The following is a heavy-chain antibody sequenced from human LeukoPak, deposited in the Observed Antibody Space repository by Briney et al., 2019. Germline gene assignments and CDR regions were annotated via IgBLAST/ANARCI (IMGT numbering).Heavy chain of an antibody. CDR3: ARDVGHYYDSSGYRAVY. CDR1: GFTFSNYA. J-gene: IGHJ4*02. D-gene: IGHD3-22*01. V-gene: IGHV3-23*01. Sequence: PGGSLRLSCAASGFTFSNYAMSWVRQAPGKGLEWVSAISGDGSGTYYADSVKGRFTISRDISKNTLYLQMNSLRAEDTAVYYCARDVGHYYDSSGYRAVYWGQGTLVTVSS. CDR2: ISGDGSGT.